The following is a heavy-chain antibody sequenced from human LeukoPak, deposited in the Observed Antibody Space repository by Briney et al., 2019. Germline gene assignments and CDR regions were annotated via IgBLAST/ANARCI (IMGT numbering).Heavy chain of an antibody. V-gene: IGHV1-69*13. CDR3: ARELRSGGEDWFDP. D-gene: IGHD2-15*01. Sequence: GASVKVFCKASGYTFTSYGISWVRQAPGQGLEWMGGIIPIFGTANYAQKFQGRVTITADESTSTAYMELSSLRSEDTAVYYCARELRSGGEDWFDPWGQGTLVTVSS. CDR2: IIPIFGTA. CDR1: GYTFTSYG. J-gene: IGHJ5*02.